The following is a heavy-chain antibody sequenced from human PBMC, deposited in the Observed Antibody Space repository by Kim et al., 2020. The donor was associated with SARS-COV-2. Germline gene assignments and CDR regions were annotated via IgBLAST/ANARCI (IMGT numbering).Heavy chain of an antibody. CDR2: ISAFNGNR. D-gene: IGHD1-26*01. V-gene: IGHV1-18*01. Sequence: ASVKVSCKASGYNFTTYSISWVRQAPGQGLDYMGWISAFNGNRNYAQKVQDRVTMTTDTSTSLAYMELRSLRSDDTAVYYCVRLLGGGSYYDYWGQGTLVTVSS. CDR3: VRLLGGGSYYDY. J-gene: IGHJ4*02. CDR1: GYNFTTYS.